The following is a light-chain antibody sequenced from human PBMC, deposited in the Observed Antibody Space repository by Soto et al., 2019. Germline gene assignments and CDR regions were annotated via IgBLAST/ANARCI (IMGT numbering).Light chain of an antibody. J-gene: IGKJ1*01. Sequence: DIKVTQSPSTLSASVGDRVTITCRASQSISSWLAWYQQKPGKAPKVLIYDASTLQSGVPSRFSGSGSGTEFTLTISSLQPDDFATYYCQQYNNYLWTFGQGTKVAIK. CDR3: QQYNNYLWT. CDR2: DAS. CDR1: QSISSW. V-gene: IGKV1-5*01.